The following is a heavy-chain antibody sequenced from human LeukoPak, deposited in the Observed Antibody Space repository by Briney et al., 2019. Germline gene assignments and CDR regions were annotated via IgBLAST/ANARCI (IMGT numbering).Heavy chain of an antibody. Sequence: SETLSLTCTVSGGSISNYYWSWIRQSPGKGLEWIGYIHYSGSTNYNPSLKSRVTISVDTSKNQFSLKLNSVTAADTAVYYCAKSYGSGILLDSWGQGTLVTVSS. V-gene: IGHV4-59*01. CDR1: GGSISNYY. CDR2: IHYSGST. J-gene: IGHJ4*02. CDR3: AKSYGSGILLDS. D-gene: IGHD3-10*01.